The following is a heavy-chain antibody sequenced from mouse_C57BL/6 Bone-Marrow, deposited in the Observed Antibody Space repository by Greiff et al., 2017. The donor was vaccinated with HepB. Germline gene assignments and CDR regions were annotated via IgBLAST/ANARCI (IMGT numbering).Heavy chain of an antibody. D-gene: IGHD1-1*01. CDR2: IDPSDSYT. V-gene: IGHV1-69*01. J-gene: IGHJ1*03. Sequence: VQLQQPGAELVMPGASVKLSCKASGYTFTSYRMHWVKQRPGQGLEWIGEIDPSDSYTNYNQKFKGKSTLTVDKSSSTAYMQLSSLTSEDSAVYYCARPHYYGSSYGYFDVWGTGTTVTVSS. CDR3: ARPHYYGSSYGYFDV. CDR1: GYTFTSYR.